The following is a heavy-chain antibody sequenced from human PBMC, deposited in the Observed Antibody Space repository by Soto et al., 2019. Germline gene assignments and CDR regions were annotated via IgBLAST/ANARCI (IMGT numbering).Heavy chain of an antibody. CDR1: GFTFSSYA. D-gene: IGHD6-19*01. CDR3: AKRDSSGWTPRADY. Sequence: EVQLLESEGGLVQPGESLRLSCEAAGFTFSSYAMSWVRQAPGKGLEWVSGISGSGSSTYYADSVKGRFTISRDNPKNTLYLQMNSLRAEDTAVYYCAKRDSSGWTPRADYWGHGTLVTVSS. J-gene: IGHJ4*01. V-gene: IGHV3-23*01. CDR2: ISGSGSST.